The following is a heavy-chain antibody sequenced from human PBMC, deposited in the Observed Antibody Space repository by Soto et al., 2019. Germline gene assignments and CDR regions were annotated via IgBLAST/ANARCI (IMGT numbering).Heavy chain of an antibody. CDR3: VRDSVGYCSSTSCYGPDYYYYGMDV. J-gene: IGHJ6*02. CDR2: ISAYNGNT. CDR1: GYTFTSYG. D-gene: IGHD2-2*01. Sequence: QVQLVQSGAEVKKPGASVKVSCKASGYTFTSYGISWVRQAPGQGLEWMGWISAYNGNTNYAQKLQGRVTMTTDTSTSTAYMELRSLRSDDTAVYYCVRDSVGYCSSTSCYGPDYYYYGMDVWGQGTTVTVSS. V-gene: IGHV1-18*01.